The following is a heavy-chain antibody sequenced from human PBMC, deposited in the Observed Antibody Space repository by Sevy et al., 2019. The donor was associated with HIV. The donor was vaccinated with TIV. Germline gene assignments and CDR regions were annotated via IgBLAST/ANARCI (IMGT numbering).Heavy chain of an antibody. J-gene: IGHJ4*02. CDR1: GFTFSSYA. V-gene: IGHV3-23*01. Sequence: GGSLRLSCAVSGFTFSSYAMNWVRQAPGKGLEWVSSITSSGENTYSADSVKGRFTISRDNSKNTLFLQMNNLGAEDTAVYYCAKVLYGGGSQVFDCWGQGTLVTVS. D-gene: IGHD2-15*01. CDR2: ITSSGENT. CDR3: AKVLYGGGSQVFDC.